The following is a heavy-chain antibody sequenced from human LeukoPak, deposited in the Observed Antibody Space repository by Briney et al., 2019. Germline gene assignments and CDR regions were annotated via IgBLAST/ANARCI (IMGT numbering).Heavy chain of an antibody. V-gene: IGHV1-69*04. J-gene: IGHJ6*02. D-gene: IGHD6-6*01. Sequence: SVKVSCKASGGTFSSYAISWVRQAPGQGLEWMGRIIPILGIANYAQKFQGRVTITADKSTSTAYMELSSLRSEDTAVYYCAGRLSSSSYYYYYGMDVWGQGTTVTVSS. CDR1: GGTFSSYA. CDR2: IIPILGIA. CDR3: AGRLSSSSYYYYYGMDV.